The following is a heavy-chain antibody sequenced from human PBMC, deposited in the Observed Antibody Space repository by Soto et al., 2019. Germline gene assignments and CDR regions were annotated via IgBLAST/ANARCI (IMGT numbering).Heavy chain of an antibody. J-gene: IGHJ4*02. CDR1: GGSISSYY. D-gene: IGHD1-26*01. CDR2: IYYSGST. Sequence: QVQLQESGPGLVKPSETLSLTCTVSGGSISSYYWSWIRQPPGKGLEWIGYIYYSGSTNYNPSLKSRVXIAXAXFKNQFSLKLTSVTAADTAVYYCARHGSGSYSDFDYWGQGTLVTVSS. V-gene: IGHV4-59*08. CDR3: ARHGSGSYSDFDY.